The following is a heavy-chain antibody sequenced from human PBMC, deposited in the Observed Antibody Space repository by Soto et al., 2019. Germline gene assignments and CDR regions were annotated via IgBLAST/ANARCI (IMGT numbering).Heavy chain of an antibody. V-gene: IGHV3-48*02. D-gene: IGHD3-3*01. J-gene: IGHJ6*02. Sequence: LRLSCTASGFDFSTYSMNWVRQAPGKGLEWIAYVSMDSDTIHYADSVKGRFTISRDDAENSLYLQMNSLRDEDTATYYCARLYYDYVWGQGTTVTVSS. CDR2: VSMDSDTI. CDR3: ARLYYDYV. CDR1: GFDFSTYS.